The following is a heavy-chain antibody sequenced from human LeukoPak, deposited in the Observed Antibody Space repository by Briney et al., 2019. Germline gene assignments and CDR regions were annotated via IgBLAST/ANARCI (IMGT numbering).Heavy chain of an antibody. D-gene: IGHD6-19*01. CDR1: GFTFSTYA. V-gene: IGHV3-23*01. CDR2: ISGSGDNA. CDR3: AKARSAWYLFDY. J-gene: IGHJ4*02. Sequence: PGRSLRLSCAASGFTFSTYAMSWVRQAPGKGLEWVSAISGSGDNAKYADSVKGRFAISRDNSKNTLYLQMNSLRAEDSAIYYCAKARSAWYLFDYWGQGTPVTVSS.